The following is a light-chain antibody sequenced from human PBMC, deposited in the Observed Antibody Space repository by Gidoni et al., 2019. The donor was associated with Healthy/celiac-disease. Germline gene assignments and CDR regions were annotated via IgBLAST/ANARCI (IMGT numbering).Light chain of an antibody. J-gene: IGKJ1*01. CDR3: QQYGSSPQT. CDR1: QSVSSSY. CDR2: GAS. V-gene: IGKV3-20*01. Sequence: EIVLPQSPGTLSLSPGESATLSCRASQSVSSSYLAWYQQKPGQAPRLLIYGASSRATGIPDSFSGSGSGTDFTLTISRLEPEDFAVYYCQQYGSSPQTFGQGTKVEIK.